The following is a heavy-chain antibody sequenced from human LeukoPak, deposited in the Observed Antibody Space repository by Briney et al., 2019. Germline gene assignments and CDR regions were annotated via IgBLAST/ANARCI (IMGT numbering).Heavy chain of an antibody. J-gene: IGHJ3*02. D-gene: IGHD3-3*01. CDR3: ARHDFWSGYWRAFDI. V-gene: IGHV1-8*03. CDR1: GYTFTSYD. Sequence: GASVKVSCKASGYTFTSYDINWVRQATGQGLEWVGWMNPNSGNTGYAQKFQGRVTITVNTSIPTAYMELGSLRSEDTAVYYCARHDFWSGYWRAFDIWGQGTMVTVSS. CDR2: MNPNSGNT.